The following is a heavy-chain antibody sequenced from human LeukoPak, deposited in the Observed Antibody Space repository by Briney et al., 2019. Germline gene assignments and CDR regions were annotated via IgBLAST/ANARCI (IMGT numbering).Heavy chain of an antibody. V-gene: IGHV3-23*01. D-gene: IGHD4-17*01. CDR3: AKDLHDYGDYGRHNFDY. CDR1: GFTFGSYA. CDR2: ISGSGGST. Sequence: PGGSLRLSCAASGFTFGSYAMSWVRQAPGKGLEWVSAISGSGGSTYYADSVKGRFTISRDNSKNTLYLQMNSLRAEDTAVYYCAKDLHDYGDYGRHNFDYWGQGTLVTVSS. J-gene: IGHJ4*02.